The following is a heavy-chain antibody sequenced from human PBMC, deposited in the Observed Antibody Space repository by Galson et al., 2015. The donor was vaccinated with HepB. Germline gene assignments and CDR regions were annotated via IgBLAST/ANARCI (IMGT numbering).Heavy chain of an antibody. D-gene: IGHD3-3*01. CDR1: GFTFNSYA. CDR2: ISYNGNTK. V-gene: IGHV3-30-3*01. CDR3: ARVRQNTVFYGLDV. J-gene: IGHJ6*02. Sequence: SLRLSCAASGFTFNSYAMHWVRQAPGKGLGWVALISYNGNTKYSAGSVKGRFTISRDNYKNMLSLQMNSLTAEDTAVYYCARVRQNTVFYGLDVWGQGTTVIVSS.